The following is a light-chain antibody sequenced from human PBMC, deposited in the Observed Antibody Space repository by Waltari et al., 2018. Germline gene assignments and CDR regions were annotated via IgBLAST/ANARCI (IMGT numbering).Light chain of an antibody. CDR2: EVN. J-gene: IGLJ2*01. V-gene: IGLV2-8*01. CDR3: SSYAGSNNYVV. Sequence: QSALTQPPSASGSPGQSVTISCTGTSSDVGGYNYVSWYQQHPGKAPKLMIYEVNNRPSGVADRVSGSKSGNTASLTVSGLQAEDEADYYCSSYAGSNNYVVFGGGTKLTVL. CDR1: SSDVGGYNY.